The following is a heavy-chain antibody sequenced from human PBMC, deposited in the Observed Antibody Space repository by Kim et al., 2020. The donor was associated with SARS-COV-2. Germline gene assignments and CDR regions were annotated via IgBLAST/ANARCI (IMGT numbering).Heavy chain of an antibody. CDR2: ISYDGSNK. CDR1: LTFSSYA. J-gene: IGHJ5*02. V-gene: IGHV3-30*04. D-gene: IGHD6-13*01. Sequence: LTFSSYAMHWVRQAPGKGLEWVALISYDGSNKYHVDSVKGRFTISRDNSKNTLYLQMNSLRPEDTAVYYCARGGDSSSWLNWFDPWGQGTLAT. CDR3: ARGGDSSSWLNWFDP.